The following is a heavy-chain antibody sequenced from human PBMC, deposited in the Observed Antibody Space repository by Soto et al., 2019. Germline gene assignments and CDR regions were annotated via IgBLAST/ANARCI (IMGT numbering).Heavy chain of an antibody. D-gene: IGHD3-10*01. CDR3: ARGGLLWFGEPPEGYYYYMDV. Sequence: GASVKVSCKASGYTFTSYYMHWVRQAPGQGLEWMGIINPSGGSTSYAQKFQGRVTMTRDTSTSTVYMELSSLRSEDTAVYYCARGGLLWFGEPPEGYYYYMDVWGKGTTVTVSS. CDR2: INPSGGST. CDR1: GYTFTSYY. V-gene: IGHV1-46*01. J-gene: IGHJ6*03.